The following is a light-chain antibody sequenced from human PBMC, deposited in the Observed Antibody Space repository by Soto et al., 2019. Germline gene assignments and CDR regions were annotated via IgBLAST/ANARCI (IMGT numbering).Light chain of an antibody. Sequence: AIRMTQSPSSLSASIGDRVTITCRASHVVSNYLAWYQQKPGKAPKALIYAASFLQSGVPSRFSGSGSGTDFSLTIIFLQFEDFAPYYCQHYYSYPYTFGRGTTLQMK. V-gene: IGKV1-8*01. CDR3: QHYYSYPYT. CDR2: AAS. J-gene: IGKJ2*01. CDR1: HVVSNY.